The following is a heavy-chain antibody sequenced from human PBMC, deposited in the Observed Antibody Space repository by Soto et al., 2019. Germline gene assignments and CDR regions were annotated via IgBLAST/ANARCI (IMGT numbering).Heavy chain of an antibody. CDR2: ISWDGGST. Sequence: GGSLRLSCAASGFTFDDYTMHWVRQAPGKGLEWVSLISWDGGSTYYADSAKRRFTISRDNSTHSLYLQINSLITDDTAFYYCPNDIPPRDGTTYYYYGMDVWGQVTTVTVSS. CDR1: GFTFDDYT. CDR3: PNDIPPRDGTTYYYYGMDV. V-gene: IGHV3-43*01. J-gene: IGHJ6*02. D-gene: IGHD4-17*01.